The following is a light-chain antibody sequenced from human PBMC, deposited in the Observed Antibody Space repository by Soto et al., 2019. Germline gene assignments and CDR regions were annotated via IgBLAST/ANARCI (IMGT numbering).Light chain of an antibody. Sequence: DVQLTQSPSFLSASIGDRVTITCRASQGISRYLAWYQQKPGIAPKLLMYAVSTLQSGVPSRFSGSGSGTEFTLTISSLQPEDFATYYCQQLNSYPLTFGGGTKVEIK. V-gene: IGKV1-9*01. CDR2: AVS. CDR3: QQLNSYPLT. J-gene: IGKJ4*01. CDR1: QGISRY.